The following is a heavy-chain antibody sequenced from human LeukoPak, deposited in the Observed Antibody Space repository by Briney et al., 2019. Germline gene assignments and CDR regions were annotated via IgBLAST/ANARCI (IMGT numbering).Heavy chain of an antibody. CDR2: IHPEGNEK. Sequence: GRSLRLSCTSSGFTFGDYAMSWVRQAPGRGLEWVANIHPEGNEKYHVESVKGRFTISRDNPKSSLFLQMNGLRVEDTAVYYCARGDAFSGDHWGQGTLVTVSS. V-gene: IGHV3-7*04. CDR3: ARGDAFSGDH. J-gene: IGHJ4*02. CDR1: GFTFGDYA.